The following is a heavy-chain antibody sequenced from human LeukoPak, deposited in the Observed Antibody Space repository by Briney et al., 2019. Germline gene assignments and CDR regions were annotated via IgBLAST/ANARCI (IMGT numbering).Heavy chain of an antibody. Sequence: ASVKVSCKASGGTFSSYAISWVRQAPGQGLEWMGGIIPIFGTANYAQKFQGRVTITADESTSTAYMELSSLRSEDTAVYYCARGTYCTNGVCYAVRYYGMDVWGQGTTVTVSS. CDR2: IIPIFGTA. D-gene: IGHD2-8*01. CDR1: GGTFSSYA. V-gene: IGHV1-69*01. CDR3: ARGTYCTNGVCYAVRYYGMDV. J-gene: IGHJ6*02.